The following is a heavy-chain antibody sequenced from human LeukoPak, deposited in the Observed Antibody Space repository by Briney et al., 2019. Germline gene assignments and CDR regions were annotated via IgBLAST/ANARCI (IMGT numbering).Heavy chain of an antibody. CDR3: ARQPLNSGTYFDY. D-gene: IGHD1-26*01. V-gene: IGHV4-39*01. J-gene: IGHJ4*02. Sequence: SETLSLTYTVSGGSISSSTYYWGWLRQPPGKGLEWIGSIYYSGSTYYNPSLKSRVTISVDTSKNQSSLKLSSVTAADTAVYYCARQPLNSGTYFDYWGQGTLVTVSS. CDR1: GGSISSSTYY. CDR2: IYYSGST.